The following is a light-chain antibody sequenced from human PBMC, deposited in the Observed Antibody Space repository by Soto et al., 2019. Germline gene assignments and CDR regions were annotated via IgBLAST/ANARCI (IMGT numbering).Light chain of an antibody. J-gene: IGKJ4*01. CDR3: QQYNNLPRT. V-gene: IGKV3-15*01. CDR1: NSVSRN. Sequence: ETVMTQSPATLSLSPGEGATLSCRASNSVSRNLVWYQHRPGQAPRLLIYGASTRATDITARFSGSGSGTEFTLTISSLQSEDYAVYYCQQYNNLPRTFGGGTKVEIK. CDR2: GAS.